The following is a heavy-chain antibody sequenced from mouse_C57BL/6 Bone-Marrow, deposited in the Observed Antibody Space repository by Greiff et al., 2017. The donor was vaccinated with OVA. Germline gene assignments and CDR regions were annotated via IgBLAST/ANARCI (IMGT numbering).Heavy chain of an antibody. D-gene: IGHD2-5*01. J-gene: IGHJ4*01. CDR1: GFTFTDYY. V-gene: IGHV7-3*01. CDR2: IRHKANGYTT. CDR3: ARYIHYRSYSNYCYYAMDY. Sequence: EVKLMESGGGLVQPGGSLSLSCAASGFTFTDYYMSWVRQPPGKALEWLGFIRHKANGYTTEYSASVKGRFTISRDNSQSILYLQMNALRAEDSATYYCARYIHYRSYSNYCYYAMDYWGQGTSVTVSS.